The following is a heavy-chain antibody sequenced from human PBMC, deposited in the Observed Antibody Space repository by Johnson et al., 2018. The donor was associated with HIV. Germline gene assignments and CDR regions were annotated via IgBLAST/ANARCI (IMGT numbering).Heavy chain of an antibody. CDR3: ARACRDGYTCDAFDI. CDR2: IYSGGST. J-gene: IGHJ3*02. CDR1: QFTFSSYY. V-gene: IGHV3-66*01. Sequence: VQLVESGGGLAKPAWSPRLSCAASQFTFSSYYMSWVRQAPGKGLEWVSVIYSGGSTYYADSVKGRFTISRDNSKNKVYLQMNSLRAEDTAVYYCARACRDGYTCDAFDIWGQGTMVTVSS. D-gene: IGHD5-24*01.